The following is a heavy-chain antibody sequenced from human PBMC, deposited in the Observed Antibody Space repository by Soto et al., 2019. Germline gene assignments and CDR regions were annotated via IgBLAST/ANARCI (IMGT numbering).Heavy chain of an antibody. Sequence: SETQSVICTVSGGSISSYYWSWIRQPPGKGLEWIGYIYYSGSTNYNPSLKSRVTISVDTSKNQFSLKLSSVTAADTAVYYCARTPAVGPGGIFYYEGMHVWVPGTTVTAP. CDR1: GGSISSYY. CDR2: IYYSGST. CDR3: ARTPAVGPGGIFYYEGMHV. V-gene: IGHV4-59*01. J-gene: IGHJ6*02. D-gene: IGHD1-26*01.